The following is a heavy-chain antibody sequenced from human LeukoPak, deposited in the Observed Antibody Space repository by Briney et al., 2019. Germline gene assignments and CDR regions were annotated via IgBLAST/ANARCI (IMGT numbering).Heavy chain of an antibody. Sequence: PSETLSLTCAVYGGSFSGYYWSWIRQPPGKGLEWIGEINHSGSTNYNPSLKSRVTISVDTSKNQFSLKLSSVTAADTAVYYCARDPLAAAGTLTYYYYGMDVWGQGTTVTVSS. CDR2: INHSGST. D-gene: IGHD6-13*01. CDR3: ARDPLAAAGTLTYYYYGMDV. CDR1: GGSFSGYY. V-gene: IGHV4-34*01. J-gene: IGHJ6*02.